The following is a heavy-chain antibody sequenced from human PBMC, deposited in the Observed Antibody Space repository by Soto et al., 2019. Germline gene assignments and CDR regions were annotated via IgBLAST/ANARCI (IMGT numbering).Heavy chain of an antibody. CDR3: ARGGGSPDY. J-gene: IGHJ4*02. D-gene: IGHD2-15*01. V-gene: IGHV4-59*11. CDR1: GGSISSHY. CDR2: IYNSGST. Sequence: QVQLQESGPGLVMPSETLSLTCTVSGGSISSHYWSWIRQPPGMGLEYIGYIYNSGSTNYNPSLKSRVTISVDTSKNQFSLKLSSVTAADTAVYFCARGGGSPDYWGQGTLVTVSS.